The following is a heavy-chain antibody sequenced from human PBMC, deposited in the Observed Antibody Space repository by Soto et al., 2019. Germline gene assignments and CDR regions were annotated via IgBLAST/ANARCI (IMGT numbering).Heavy chain of an antibody. CDR1: GGSISSGDYY. Sequence: SETLSLTCTVSGGSISSGDYYWSWIRQPPGKGLEWIGYIYYSGSTYYNPSLKSRVTISVDTSKNQFSLKLSSVTAADTAVYYCARVSFPRPFDYWGQGTLVTVSS. V-gene: IGHV4-30-4*01. J-gene: IGHJ4*02. CDR3: ARVSFPRPFDY. CDR2: IYYSGST.